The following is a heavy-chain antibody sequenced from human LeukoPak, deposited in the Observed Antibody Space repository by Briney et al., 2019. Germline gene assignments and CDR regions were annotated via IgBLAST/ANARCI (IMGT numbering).Heavy chain of an antibody. CDR3: AKDQSVRGRNWFDP. CDR2: ISGSGGST. J-gene: IGHJ5*02. Sequence: GGSLRLSCAASGFTFSSYGMSWVRQAPGKGLEWVSAISGSGGSTYYADSVKGRFTISRDNSKNTLYLQMNSLRAEDTAVYYCAKDQSVRGRNWFDPWGQGTLVTVSS. D-gene: IGHD3-10*01. CDR1: GFTFSSYG. V-gene: IGHV3-23*01.